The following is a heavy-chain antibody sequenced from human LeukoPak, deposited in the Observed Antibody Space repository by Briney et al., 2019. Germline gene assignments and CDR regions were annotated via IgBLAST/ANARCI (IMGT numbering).Heavy chain of an antibody. CDR3: ARAAAGPRAYYYGMDV. Sequence: SETLSLTCTVSGGSISSYYWSWIRQPPGKGLEWIGYIYYSGSTNYNPSLKSRVTISVDTSKNQFSLKLSSVTAADTAVYYCARAAAGPRAYYYGMDVWGQGTTVTVSS. D-gene: IGHD6-13*01. CDR1: GGSISSYY. CDR2: IYYSGST. J-gene: IGHJ6*02. V-gene: IGHV4-59*08.